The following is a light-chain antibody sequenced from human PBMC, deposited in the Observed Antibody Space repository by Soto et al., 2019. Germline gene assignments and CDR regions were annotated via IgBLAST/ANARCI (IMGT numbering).Light chain of an antibody. CDR3: SSYTTSNTRQIV. Sequence: QSVLTQPASVSGSPGQSITISCTGTSSDVGGYNYVSWYQQHPGKAPKFMIYDVSNRPSGVSNRFSGSKSGNTASLTISGLQAEDAADYYCSSYTTSNTRQIVFGTGTKVTV. CDR2: DVS. CDR1: SSDVGGYNY. V-gene: IGLV2-14*01. J-gene: IGLJ1*01.